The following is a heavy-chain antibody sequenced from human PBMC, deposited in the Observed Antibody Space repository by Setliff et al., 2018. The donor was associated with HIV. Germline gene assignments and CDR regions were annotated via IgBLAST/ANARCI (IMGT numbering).Heavy chain of an antibody. Sequence: PSETLSLTCNVSGGFINTNSYYWGWIRQPPGKKVEWIGNVFYSGNTYYNPSLKSRVSISLDTSKNQFSLRLNSVTVADTAVYYCARVRLRVPPSIFDYWGMGSLVTVSS. CDR1: GGFINTNSYY. J-gene: IGHJ4*02. CDR3: ARVRLRVPPSIFDY. V-gene: IGHV4-39*07. CDR2: VFYSGNT. D-gene: IGHD2-2*01.